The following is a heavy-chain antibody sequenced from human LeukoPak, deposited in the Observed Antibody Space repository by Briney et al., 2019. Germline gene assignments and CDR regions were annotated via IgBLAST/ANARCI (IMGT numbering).Heavy chain of an antibody. CDR3: ARPLEESVISPFDS. J-gene: IGHJ4*02. D-gene: IGHD2/OR15-2a*01. V-gene: IGHV4-34*01. CDR1: GGSFSGYY. CDR2: INHSGST. Sequence: PSETLSLTCAVYGGSFSGYYWSWIRQPPGKGLEWIGEINHSGSTNYNPSLKSRVTISVDTSKNQFSLKLSSVTAADTAVYYCARPLEESVISPFDSWGQGTLVTVSS.